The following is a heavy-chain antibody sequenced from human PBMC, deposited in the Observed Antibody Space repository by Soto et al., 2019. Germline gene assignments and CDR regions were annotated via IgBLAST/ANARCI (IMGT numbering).Heavy chain of an antibody. CDR2: MSSRSLNI. V-gene: IGHV3-48*01. Sequence: EVQLVESGGGLVQPGGSLRVSCAASGFTFSTYSMNWVRQAPGKGLEWVSYMSSRSLNIYYTDSVKGRFTISRDNAKNSLYLQMNSLRAEDTAVYYCARGGSSSDNGMDVWGQGTTVTVSS. D-gene: IGHD6-6*01. CDR3: ARGGSSSDNGMDV. CDR1: GFTFSTYS. J-gene: IGHJ6*02.